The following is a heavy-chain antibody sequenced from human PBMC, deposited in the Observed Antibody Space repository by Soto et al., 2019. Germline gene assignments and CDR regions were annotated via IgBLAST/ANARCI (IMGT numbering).Heavy chain of an antibody. CDR2: ISYDGSNK. Sequence: QVQLVESGGGVVQPGRSLRLSCAASGFTFSSYGMHWVRQAPGKGLEWVAVISYDGSNKYYADSVKGRFTISRDNSKNTLYLQMNSLRAEDTAVYYCAKDRAVAGSFYYYYGMDVW. J-gene: IGHJ6*01. V-gene: IGHV3-30*18. D-gene: IGHD6-19*01. CDR3: AKDRAVAGSFYYYYGMDV. CDR1: GFTFSSYG.